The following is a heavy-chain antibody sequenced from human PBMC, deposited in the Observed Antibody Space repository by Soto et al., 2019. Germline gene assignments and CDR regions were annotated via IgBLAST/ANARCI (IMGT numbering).Heavy chain of an antibody. CDR1: GGSMSICDFS. CDR2: INHSGST. Sequence: PSETLSLTCTVSGGSMSICDFSWGWIRQPPGKGLEWIGDINHSGSTNYNPSLKSRVTISVDTSKNQFSLKLYSVTAADAAVYYCARVSDYWSQGTLVTVSS. J-gene: IGHJ4*02. V-gene: IGHV4-39*01. CDR3: ARVSDY.